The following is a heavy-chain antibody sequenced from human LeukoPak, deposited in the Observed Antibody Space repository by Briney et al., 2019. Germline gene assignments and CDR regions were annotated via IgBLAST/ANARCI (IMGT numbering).Heavy chain of an antibody. CDR2: VSPHSSTI. CDR1: GSTFSGFA. Sequence: GGSLRLSCAASGSTFSGFAMTWVRQAPGKGLEWVAYVSPHSSTIHYVDSVKGRFTISRDNAENSLYLQMSSLRDEDTAVYYCARDLDWAFDYWGQGTLVTVSS. J-gene: IGHJ4*02. V-gene: IGHV3-48*02. CDR3: ARDLDWAFDY. D-gene: IGHD3/OR15-3a*01.